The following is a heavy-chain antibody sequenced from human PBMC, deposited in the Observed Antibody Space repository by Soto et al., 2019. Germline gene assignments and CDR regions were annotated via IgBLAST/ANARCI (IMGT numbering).Heavy chain of an antibody. J-gene: IGHJ1*01. Sequence: SETLSLTCAVSGYSISSGYYWGWIRQPPGKGLEWMGSIYHSGSTYYNPSLKSRVTISVDTSKNQFSLKLSSVTAADTAVYYCARVRGGSYSPGYFQHWGQGTLVTVSS. D-gene: IGHD1-26*01. V-gene: IGHV4-38-2*01. CDR1: GYSISSGYY. CDR2: IYHSGST. CDR3: ARVRGGSYSPGYFQH.